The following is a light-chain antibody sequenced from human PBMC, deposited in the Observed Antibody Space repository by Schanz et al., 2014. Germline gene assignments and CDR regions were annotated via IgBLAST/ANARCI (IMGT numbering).Light chain of an antibody. CDR1: TSNIGAGYD. CDR2: ANN. J-gene: IGLJ3*02. V-gene: IGLV1-40*01. Sequence: QSVLTQPPSVSGAPGQRVTISCTGSTSNIGAGYDVHWYQQFPGTAPKLLIYANNNRPSGVPDRFSGSKSGTSASLAITGLQTEDEADYYCATWDDSLNGRVFGGGTKLTVL. CDR3: ATWDDSLNGRV.